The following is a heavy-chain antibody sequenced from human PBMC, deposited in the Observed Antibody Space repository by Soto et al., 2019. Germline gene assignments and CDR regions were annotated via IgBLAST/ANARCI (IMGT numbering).Heavy chain of an antibody. J-gene: IGHJ3*02. D-gene: IGHD3-22*01. CDR3: ARERRITMIVGGDYDAFDI. CDR2: INPNSGGT. Sequence: ASVKVSCKASGYTFTGYYMHWVRQAPGQGLEWMGWINPNSGGTNYAQKFQGWVTMTRDTSISTAYMELSRLRSDDTAVYYCARERRITMIVGGDYDAFDIWGQGTMVTVSS. V-gene: IGHV1-2*04. CDR1: GYTFTGYY.